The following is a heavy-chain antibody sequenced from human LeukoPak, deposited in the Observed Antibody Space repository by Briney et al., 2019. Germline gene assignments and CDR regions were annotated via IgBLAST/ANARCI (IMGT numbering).Heavy chain of an antibody. V-gene: IGHV3-74*01. CDR3: ARGGDSSNWYPGYFDY. D-gene: IGHD6-13*01. J-gene: IGHJ4*02. CDR2: IKSDGSST. CDR1: GFTFSNYW. Sequence: GGSLRLSCAASGFTFSNYWMHWVRQAQGKGRVWVSRIKSDGSSTIFADSVQGRFTISRDNGKNTLYLQINSLRAEDTAVYYCARGGDSSNWYPGYFDYWGQGALVTVSS.